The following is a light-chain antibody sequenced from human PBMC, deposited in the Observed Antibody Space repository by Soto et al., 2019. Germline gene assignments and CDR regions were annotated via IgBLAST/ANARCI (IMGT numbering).Light chain of an antibody. J-gene: IGKJ1*01. CDR1: QSVSSN. Sequence: EIVITQSPATLSVSPGETSTLSCRASQSVSSNLAWYQQKPGQAPRLLIYSASSRATGIPARFSGSGSGTEFTLTISSLQSEDFAVYYCQQYNNWPRTFGQGTKVDIK. V-gene: IGKV3-15*01. CDR3: QQYNNWPRT. CDR2: SAS.